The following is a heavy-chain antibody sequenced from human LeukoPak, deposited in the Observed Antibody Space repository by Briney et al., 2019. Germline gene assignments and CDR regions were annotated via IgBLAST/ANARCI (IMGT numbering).Heavy chain of an antibody. CDR3: AKGYDYVWGSPPPY. J-gene: IGHJ4*02. CDR1: GFTFSSYG. D-gene: IGHD3-16*01. V-gene: IGHV3-23*01. Sequence: GGSLRLSCAASGFTFSSYGMSWVRQAPGKGLEWVSAISGSGGSTYYADSVKGRFTISRDNSKNTLYLQMNSLRAEDTAVYYCAKGYDYVWGSPPPYWGQGTLVTVSS. CDR2: ISGSGGST.